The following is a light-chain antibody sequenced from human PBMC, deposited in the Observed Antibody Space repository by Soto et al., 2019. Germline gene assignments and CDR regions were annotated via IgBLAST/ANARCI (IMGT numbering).Light chain of an antibody. CDR2: DAS. Sequence: IQMTQSPSTLSASVGDTVTITCRASQSISVSLAWYQQKPGKAPNLLIYDASTLQGGVPSRFSGSGSGTDFTLTVTSLQPEDFATYFCQQYDKYSTFGHGTKVDVK. CDR3: QQYDKYST. V-gene: IGKV1-5*01. J-gene: IGKJ1*01. CDR1: QSISVS.